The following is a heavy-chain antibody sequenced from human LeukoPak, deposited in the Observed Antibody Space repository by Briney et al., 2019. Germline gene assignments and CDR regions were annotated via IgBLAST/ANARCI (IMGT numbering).Heavy chain of an antibody. V-gene: IGHV3-7*01. CDR2: LNKDGSKK. CDR1: GFYFSSDW. J-gene: IGHJ4*02. D-gene: IGHD1-26*01. Sequence: GGCLRLSCADSGFYFSSDWMSWVRQAPGKELEWLANLNKDGSKKYYVEFVRGRLAISRHNADHSVYWQMNSLRADDPALNYCARGGAPENWGQGTLVPVSS. CDR3: ARGGAPEN.